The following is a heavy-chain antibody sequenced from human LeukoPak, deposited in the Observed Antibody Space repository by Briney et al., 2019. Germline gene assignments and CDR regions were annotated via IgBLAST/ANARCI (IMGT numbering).Heavy chain of an antibody. J-gene: IGHJ4*02. CDR1: GFTFSNYG. D-gene: IGHD3-22*01. CDR2: IWYNGSNK. CDR3: ALGDGSGYFNY. V-gene: IGHV3-33*01. Sequence: GRSLRLSCAASGFTFSNYGMHWVRQAPGKGLEWVAVIWYNGSNKYYADSVKGRFTISRDNSKNTLYLQMNSLRAEDMAVYYCALGDGSGYFNYWGQGTLVTVSS.